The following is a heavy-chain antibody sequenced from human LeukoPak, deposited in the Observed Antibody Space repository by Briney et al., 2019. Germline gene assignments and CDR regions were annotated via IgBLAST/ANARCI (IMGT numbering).Heavy chain of an antibody. V-gene: IGHV4-38-2*02. CDR3: ARDGSTSRAAEYSQH. CDR1: GYSISSGYY. J-gene: IGHJ1*01. Sequence: SETLSLTCTVSGYSISSGYYWGWIRQPPGKGLEWIGSIYHSGSTYYNPSLKSRVTISVDTSKNQFSLKLSSVTAADTAVYYCARDGSTSRAAEYSQHWGQGTLVTVSS. D-gene: IGHD2-2*01. CDR2: IYHSGST.